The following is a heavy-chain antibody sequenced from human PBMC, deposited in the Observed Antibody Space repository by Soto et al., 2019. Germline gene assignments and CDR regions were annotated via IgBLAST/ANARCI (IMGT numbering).Heavy chain of an antibody. V-gene: IGHV4-30-4*01. J-gene: IGHJ3*02. CDR3: ARAPYRGTNSRGALDM. D-gene: IGHD2-8*01. CDR1: GDPISSGDYY. CDR2: IYYSGTT. Sequence: QVQLQESGPGLVKPSQTLSLTCTVSGDPISSGDYYWSWIRQPPGKGLEWIGYIYYSGTTYYSPSLKSRVTMSVDTSKNQFSLKLSSVTAADTAVYYCARAPYRGTNSRGALDMWGQGIMVTVSS.